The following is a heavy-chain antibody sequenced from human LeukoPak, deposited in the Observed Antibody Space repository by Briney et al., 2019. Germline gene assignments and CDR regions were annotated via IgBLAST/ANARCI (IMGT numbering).Heavy chain of an antibody. CDR3: AAPGRNGVVTAIDS. D-gene: IGHD4-23*01. V-gene: IGHV3-21*01. CDR2: ISSSSSYI. Sequence: GGSLRLSCAASGFTFSSYSMNWVRQAPGKGLEWVSSISSSSSYIYYADSVKGRFTISRDNAKNSLYLQMNSLRAEDTAVYYCAAPGRNGVVTAIDSWGQGTLVTVSS. J-gene: IGHJ4*02. CDR1: GFTFSSYS.